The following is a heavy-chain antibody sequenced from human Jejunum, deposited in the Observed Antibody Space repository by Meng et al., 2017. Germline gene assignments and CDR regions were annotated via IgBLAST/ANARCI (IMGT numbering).Heavy chain of an antibody. V-gene: IGHV4-59*12. CDR3: ARAIRERYFDS. CDR1: GAFATAPFY. J-gene: IGHJ4*02. CDR2: VWPSVAT. D-gene: IGHD1-14*01. Sequence: KPSCTLPRTGTVSGAFATAPFYWTCILQPPGKGLWWIVEVWPSVATYYNPSLSSRTTISIDTSNNQFSLEVAFLTAADTAVYYCARAIRERYFDSWGQGTLVTVSS.